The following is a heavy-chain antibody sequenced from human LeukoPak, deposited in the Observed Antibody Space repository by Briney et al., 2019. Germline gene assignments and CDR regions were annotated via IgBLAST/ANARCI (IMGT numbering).Heavy chain of an antibody. V-gene: IGHV4-59*01. CDR3: ARTSRHFYGSGTNLTPWPAGMDV. J-gene: IGHJ6*02. CDR2: IYYSGSST. Sequence: SETLSLTCTVSGGSMSGFFWTWIRQPPGRELGWIGSIYYSGSSTKYNPSLKSRVTISVDTSKSQFSLTLNSATAADTAVYYCARTSRHFYGSGTNLTPWPAGMDVWGQGTTVTVSS. CDR1: GGSMSGFF. D-gene: IGHD3-10*01.